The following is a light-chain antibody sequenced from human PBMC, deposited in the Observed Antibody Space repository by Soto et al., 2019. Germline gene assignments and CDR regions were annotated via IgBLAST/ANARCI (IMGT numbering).Light chain of an antibody. J-gene: IGKJ4*01. CDR2: GAS. CDR3: QQRSNWPPT. Sequence: IVLTQSPGTVSLSTGERATLSCRASQSLTSSYLAWYQQKPGQAPRLLIYGASSRATGIPARFGGSGSGADFTLSISSLEPEDFAVYYCQQRSNWPPTFGGGTNVDIK. CDR1: QSLTSSY. V-gene: IGKV3D-20*02.